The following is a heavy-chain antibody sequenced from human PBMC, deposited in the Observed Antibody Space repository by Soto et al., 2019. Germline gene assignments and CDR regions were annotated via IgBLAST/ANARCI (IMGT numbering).Heavy chain of an antibody. V-gene: IGHV6-1*01. CDR3: ARALAGSYDY. CDR2: TYYRSKWST. CDR1: GDSVSSKSAT. J-gene: IGHJ4*02. D-gene: IGHD3-10*01. Sequence: QVQLQQSGPGLVQPSQTLSLTCAISGDSVSSKSATWNWIRQAPSRGLEWLGRTYYRSKWSTDYAVSLRGRITVSPDSSKNHFSLTLTSLTPEDTAVYYCARALAGSYDYWGQGTLVTVSS.